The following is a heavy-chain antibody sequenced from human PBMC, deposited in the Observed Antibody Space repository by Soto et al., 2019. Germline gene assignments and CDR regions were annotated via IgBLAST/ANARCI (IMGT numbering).Heavy chain of an antibody. Sequence: ASVKVSCKASGGTLSSYTFSWVRQAPGQGLEWMGRVIPNLGVTNYAKKFQGRFTIVVDTSTSTAYMELNSLRYEDTAVYYCAAQHSGYDYYSYMDVWGKGTTVTVSS. J-gene: IGHJ6*03. CDR3: AAQHSGYDYYSYMDV. CDR2: VIPNLGVT. CDR1: GGTLSSYT. D-gene: IGHD5-12*01. V-gene: IGHV1-69*02.